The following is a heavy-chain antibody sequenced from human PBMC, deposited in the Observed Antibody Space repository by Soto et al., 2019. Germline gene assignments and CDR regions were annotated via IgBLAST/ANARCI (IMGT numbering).Heavy chain of an antibody. CDR3: AREVDYGENWFDP. CDR1: GGSVSSGSYY. J-gene: IGHJ5*02. D-gene: IGHD4-17*01. Sequence: QVQLQESGPGLVKPSETLSLTCTVSGGSVSSGSYYWSWIRQPPGKGLEWIGYIYYSGSTKYNPSHKSRVTISVDTSKNQSSLKLSSVTAADTAVYYGAREVDYGENWFDPWGQGTLVTVSS. V-gene: IGHV4-61*01. CDR2: IYYSGST.